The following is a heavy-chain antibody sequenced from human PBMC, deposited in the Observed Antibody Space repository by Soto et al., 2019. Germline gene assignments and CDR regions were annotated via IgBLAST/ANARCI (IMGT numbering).Heavy chain of an antibody. CDR3: TGGSGWSSDF. V-gene: IGHV3-7*01. CDR2: IERDGSEQ. D-gene: IGHD6-19*01. J-gene: IGHJ4*02. Sequence: EVQLVESGGGLVQPGGSLTLSCVASGFMFSNYFMTWVRQAPGKGLEWVANIERDGSEQNYADSVKGRFAISRNNAKNSLYPQMNSLGPEHTAVYYCTGGSGWSSDFWGQGTHVAGSS. CDR1: GFMFSNYF.